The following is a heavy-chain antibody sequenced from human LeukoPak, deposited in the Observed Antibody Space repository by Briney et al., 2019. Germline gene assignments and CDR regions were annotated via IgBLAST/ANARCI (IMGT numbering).Heavy chain of an antibody. Sequence: SETLSLTCTVSGGSISSSSYYWGWIRQPPGKGLEWIGSIYYSGSTYYNPSLKSRVTISVDTSKNQFSLKLSSVTAADTAVYYCARGYSGYDPDWGQGTLVTVSS. V-gene: IGHV4-39*01. CDR2: IYYSGST. J-gene: IGHJ4*02. CDR3: ARGYSGYDPD. CDR1: GGSISSSSYY. D-gene: IGHD5-12*01.